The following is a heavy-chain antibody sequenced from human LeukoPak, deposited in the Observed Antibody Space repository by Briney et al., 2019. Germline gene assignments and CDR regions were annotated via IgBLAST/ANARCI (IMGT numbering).Heavy chain of an antibody. D-gene: IGHD2-15*01. V-gene: IGHV3-53*01. Sequence: HPGGSLRLSCAASGFTVSSNYMSWVRQAPGKGLEWVSAIYSDGSTYYADSVKGRFTISRDNSKNTLYLQMNSLRAEDTAMYYCVRDVYCSGGSCNQHWGQGTLVTVSS. CDR2: IYSDGST. J-gene: IGHJ1*01. CDR3: VRDVYCSGGSCNQH. CDR1: GFTVSSNY.